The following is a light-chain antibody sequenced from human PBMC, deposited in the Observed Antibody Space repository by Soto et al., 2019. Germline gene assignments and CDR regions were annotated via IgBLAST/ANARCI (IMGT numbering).Light chain of an antibody. CDR1: SSDVGGYNY. V-gene: IGLV2-14*01. Sequence: QSVLTQPASVSGSPGQSITISCTGTSSDVGGYNYVSWYQQHPGKAPKLMIYEVSNRPSGVSNRFSGSKSGNTASLPISGLQAEDEADYYCSTYTSSSSRLFGAGTKVNV. CDR2: EVS. J-gene: IGLJ1*01. CDR3: STYTSSSSRL.